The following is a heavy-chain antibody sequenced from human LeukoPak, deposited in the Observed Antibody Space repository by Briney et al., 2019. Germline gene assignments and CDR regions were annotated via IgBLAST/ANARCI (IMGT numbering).Heavy chain of an antibody. CDR2: ISGSGGST. V-gene: IGHV3-23*01. CDR1: GFTFSSYA. Sequence: GGSLTLSCAASGFTFSSYAMSWVRQAPGKGLEWVSAISGSGGSTYYADSVKGRFTISRDNSKNTLYLQMNSLRAEDTAVYYCAKAGGDYEGGYFDYWGQGTLVTVSS. CDR3: AKAGGDYEGGYFDY. D-gene: IGHD4-17*01. J-gene: IGHJ4*02.